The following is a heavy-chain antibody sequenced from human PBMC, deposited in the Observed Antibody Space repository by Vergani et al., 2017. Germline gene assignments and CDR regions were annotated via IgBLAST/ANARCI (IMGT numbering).Heavy chain of an antibody. CDR3: ARDANDIVVVPAADEFDAFDI. CDR1: GGSFSGYY. J-gene: IGHJ3*02. V-gene: IGHV4-59*10. D-gene: IGHD2-2*01. CDR2: IYTSGST. Sequence: QVQLQQWGAGLLKPSETLSLTSAVSGGSFSGYYWSWIRQPAGTGLEWIGRIYTSGSTNSNPSLKSRVTMSVDTSKNQFSLKLSSVTAADTAVYYCARDANDIVVVPAADEFDAFDIWGQGTMVTFSS.